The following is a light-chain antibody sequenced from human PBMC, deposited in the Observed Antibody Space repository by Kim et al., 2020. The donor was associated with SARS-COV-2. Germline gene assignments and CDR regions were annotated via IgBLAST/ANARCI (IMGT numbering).Light chain of an antibody. J-gene: IGLJ1*01. CDR2: FDS. CDR1: NLAFNR. CDR3: QVWAQVYEFAV. Sequence: SYELTQPPSVSVAPGKTATITCGGDNLAFNRVHWYQQKPGQAPALVIYFDSYRPAGVSERFSASTFGNMATLTISWVEAGDESDYFCQVWAQVYEFAVFG. V-gene: IGLV3-21*01.